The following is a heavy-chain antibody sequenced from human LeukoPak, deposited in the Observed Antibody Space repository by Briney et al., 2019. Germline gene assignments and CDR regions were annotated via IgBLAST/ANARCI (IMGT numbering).Heavy chain of an antibody. CDR1: GGSLTDYH. J-gene: IGHJ5*02. V-gene: IGHV4-34*01. CDR2: ISHSKNT. D-gene: IGHD2-2*01. Sequence: SEALSLTCAVSGGSLTDYHWSWIRQSPGKGLEWIGHISHSKNTNYNPSLKTRVTISLATSKNHFSLKVISVTAADTAVYFCARARKTPRYSSSWRGFDPWGQGTQVTVSS. CDR3: ARARKTPRYSSSWRGFDP.